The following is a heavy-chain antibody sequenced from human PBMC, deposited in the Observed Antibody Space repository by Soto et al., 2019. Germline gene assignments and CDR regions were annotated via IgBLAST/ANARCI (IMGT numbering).Heavy chain of an antibody. CDR3: ARVSPSSRAAEP. D-gene: IGHD6-13*01. Sequence: QVQLVQSGAEVKKPGASVRVSCKASGYTFTSYGISWVRQAPGQGLEWMGWISAYNGNTNYAQSLQGRVTMTADTSTTTAYMELRSLKSDDPPVYYCARVSPSSRAAEPWGQGTLVTLS. CDR2: ISAYNGNT. CDR1: GYTFTSYG. V-gene: IGHV1-18*01. J-gene: IGHJ4*02.